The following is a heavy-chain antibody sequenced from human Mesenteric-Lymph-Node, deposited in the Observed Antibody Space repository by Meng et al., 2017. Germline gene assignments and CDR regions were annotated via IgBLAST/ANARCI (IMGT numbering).Heavy chain of an antibody. Sequence: ASVKVSCKTSGYSFTTYHINWVRQAAGQGPEWMGWMSTNTDDTGYAQKFQGRISMARDTSISTAYMDLSSLIFEDTAVYYCARGVAAGVDYWGQGTLVTVSS. CDR1: GYSFTTYH. J-gene: IGHJ4*02. D-gene: IGHD5-12*01. CDR2: MSTNTDDT. CDR3: ARGVAAGVDY. V-gene: IGHV1-8*02.